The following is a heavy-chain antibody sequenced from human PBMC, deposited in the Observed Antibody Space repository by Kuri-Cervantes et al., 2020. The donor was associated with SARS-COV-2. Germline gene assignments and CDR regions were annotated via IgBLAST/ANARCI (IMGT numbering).Heavy chain of an antibody. CDR2: INPNSGGT. D-gene: IGHD6-13*01. J-gene: IGHJ5*02. CDR1: GYTFTGYY. CDR3: ARDERGYSSNWFDP. Sequence: VSVKVSCKASGYTFTGYYMHWVRQAPGQGLEWMGWINPNSGGTNYAQKFQGWVTMTRDTSISTAYMELSRLRSDDTAVYYCARDERGYSSNWFDPWGQGTLVTVSS. V-gene: IGHV1-2*04.